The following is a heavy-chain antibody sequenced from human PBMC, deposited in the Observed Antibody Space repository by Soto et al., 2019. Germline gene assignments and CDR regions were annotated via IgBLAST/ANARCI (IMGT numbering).Heavy chain of an antibody. Sequence: ASVKCSCKGSGFTFSRHGFNRGGQGPGQGGGWMGWISAYNGNTNYAQKLQGRVTMTTDTSTSTAYMELRSLRSDDTAVYYCAREEPYYDFWSGYRGPFDYWGQGTLVTVSS. J-gene: IGHJ4*02. CDR3: AREEPYYDFWSGYRGPFDY. D-gene: IGHD3-3*01. V-gene: IGHV1-18*01. CDR2: ISAYNGNT. CDR1: GFTFSRHG.